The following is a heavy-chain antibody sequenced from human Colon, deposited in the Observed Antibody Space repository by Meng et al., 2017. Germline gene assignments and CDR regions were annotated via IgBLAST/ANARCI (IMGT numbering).Heavy chain of an antibody. CDR3: ARHISILGQRGFDY. CDR1: GGSISSNW. J-gene: IGHJ4*02. D-gene: IGHD3/OR15-3a*01. V-gene: IGHV4-4*02. Sequence: QLQVPGPGLVQPSGTLSLTCALSGGSISSNWWSWVRQPPGKGLEWIGEFFHTGRTNYDPSLKSRVTISVDKSNNQFSLKLTSVTAADTAVYYCARHISILGQRGFDYWGQGTLVTVSS. CDR2: FFHTGRT.